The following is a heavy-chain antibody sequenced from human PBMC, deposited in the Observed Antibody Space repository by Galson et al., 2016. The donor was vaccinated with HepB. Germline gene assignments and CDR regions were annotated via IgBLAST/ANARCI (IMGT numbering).Heavy chain of an antibody. D-gene: IGHD3-10*01. CDR3: AHSPYYVAGSLDY. Sequence: PAQVQPTQTLTLPCTFSGFSLSTSGVGVGWIRQPPGQGLEWLGIIYWDEDSRHSSPLKSRLTITKDTSKNQVVLTMTNVGPVDTATYYCAHSPYYVAGSLDYWGQGTLVTVSS. J-gene: IGHJ4*02. CDR1: GFSLSTSGVG. CDR2: IYWDEDS. V-gene: IGHV2-5*02.